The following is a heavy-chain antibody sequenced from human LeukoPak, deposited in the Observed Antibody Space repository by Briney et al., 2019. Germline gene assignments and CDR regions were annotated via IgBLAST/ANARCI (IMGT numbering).Heavy chain of an antibody. CDR3: ARVKYYDFWSGYYYYYYGMDV. V-gene: IGHV4-59*01. CDR1: GGSISSYY. D-gene: IGHD3-3*01. CDR2: IYYSGST. J-gene: IGHJ6*02. Sequence: PSETLSLTCTVSGGSISSYYWSWIRQPPGKGLEWIGDIYYSGSTNYNPSLKSRVTISVDTSKNQFSLKLSSVTAADTAVYYCARVKYYDFWSGYYYYYYGMDVWGQGTTVTVSS.